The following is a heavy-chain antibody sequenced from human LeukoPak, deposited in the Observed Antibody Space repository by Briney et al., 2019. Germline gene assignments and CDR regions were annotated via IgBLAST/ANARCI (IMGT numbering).Heavy chain of an antibody. CDR1: GFTFSSNV. V-gene: IGHV3-30-3*01. Sequence: GGSLRLSCAASGFTFSSNVMHWVRQAPGKGLEWVAVISYDGSNKYYADSVRGRFTISRDNSKNTLYLQMNSLRPEDTAVYYCAKGAVAGTWPGAFDIWGQGTMVTVSS. CDR3: AKGAVAGTWPGAFDI. J-gene: IGHJ3*02. D-gene: IGHD6-19*01. CDR2: ISYDGSNK.